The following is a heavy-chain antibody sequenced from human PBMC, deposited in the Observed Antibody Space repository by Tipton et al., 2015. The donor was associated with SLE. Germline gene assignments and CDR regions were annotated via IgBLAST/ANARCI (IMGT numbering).Heavy chain of an antibody. V-gene: IGHV3-30*18. CDR3: AKDLYYYDSSGLGYAFDI. J-gene: IGHJ3*02. CDR1: GFTFSRYG. Sequence: SLRLSCAASGFTFSRYGMHWVRQAPGKGLEWVAVISNDGSSKYYADSVKGRFTISRDNSKNTLYLQMNSLRAEDTAVYYCAKDLYYYDSSGLGYAFDIWGQGTMVTVSS. D-gene: IGHD3-22*01. CDR2: ISNDGSSK.